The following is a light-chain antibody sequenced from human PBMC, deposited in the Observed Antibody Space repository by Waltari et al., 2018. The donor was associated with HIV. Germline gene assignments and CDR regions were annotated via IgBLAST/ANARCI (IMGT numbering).Light chain of an antibody. V-gene: IGLV2-14*01. Sequence: LTQPASVSGSPGQSITISCTGTSSDVGGYNYVSWFQQHPGKAPQLMIYEVSNRPSGVSNRFSGSKSGNTASLTISGLQAEDEADYYCSSYTSSSTLVFGTGTKVTVL. CDR2: EVS. CDR3: SSYTSSSTLV. J-gene: IGLJ1*01. CDR1: SSDVGGYNY.